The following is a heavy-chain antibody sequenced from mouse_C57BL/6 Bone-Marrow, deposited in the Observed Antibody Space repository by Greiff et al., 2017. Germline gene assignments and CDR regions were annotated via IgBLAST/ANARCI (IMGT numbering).Heavy chain of an antibody. CDR3: ARRGEWLLPFAY. V-gene: IGHV2-2*01. J-gene: IGHJ3*01. Sequence: QVQLQQSGPGLVQPSQSLSITCTVSGFSLTSYGVHWVRQSPGTGLEWLGVIWSGGSTDYNAAFISRLSISKDNSKSQVFFKRNSLQADDTAIYYCARRGEWLLPFAYWGQGTLVTVSA. CDR2: IWSGGST. D-gene: IGHD2-3*01. CDR1: GFSLTSYG.